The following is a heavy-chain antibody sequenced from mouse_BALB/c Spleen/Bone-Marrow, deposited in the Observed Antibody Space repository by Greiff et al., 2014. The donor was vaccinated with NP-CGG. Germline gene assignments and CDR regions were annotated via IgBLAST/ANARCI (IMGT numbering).Heavy chain of an antibody. CDR3: ARSGERYGAMDY. J-gene: IGHJ4*01. CDR1: GFTFSDFY. CDR2: ISDGGTYT. V-gene: IGHV5-4*02. D-gene: IGHD1-1*02. Sequence: EVMLVESGGGLVKPGGSLKLSCAAPGFTFSDFYMFWFRQTPEKRLEWVATISDGGTYTYYPDSVKGRFTISRDNAKNNLYLQMSSLKSEDTAMYYCARSGERYGAMDYWGQGTSVTASS.